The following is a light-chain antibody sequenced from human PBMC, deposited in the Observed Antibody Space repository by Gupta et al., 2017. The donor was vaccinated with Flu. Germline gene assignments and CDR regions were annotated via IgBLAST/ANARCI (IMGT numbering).Light chain of an antibody. J-gene: IGLJ3*02. CDR1: SPNIGSEY. Sequence: QSVVKQPPSVYAAPGQKVTISCSGTSPNIGSEYFSWYQHVPEAVPKLLIYENDKRPSGIPDRFSASKSAASATLYTPGPQTADEADYYWETGDRLNAGGLFGGGTKLTVL. V-gene: IGLV1-51*02. CDR2: END. CDR3: ETGDRLNAGGL.